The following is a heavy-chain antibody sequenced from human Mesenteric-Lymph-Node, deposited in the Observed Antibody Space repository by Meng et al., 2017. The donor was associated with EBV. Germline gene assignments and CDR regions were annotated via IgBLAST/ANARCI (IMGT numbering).Heavy chain of an antibody. V-gene: IGHV2-5*02. Sequence: QITLKESGPTLVKPXXTLTPACSFSGFSLTTSGVRVGWVRQPPGKALEWLALIYWDDDERYSPSLKNRLTVTKDTSKNQVVLTMTNMDPADTGTYYCAHRRREDTGYHSAFHYWGPGILVTVSS. J-gene: IGHJ4*02. D-gene: IGHD5-12*01. CDR3: AHRRREDTGYHSAFHY. CDR2: IYWDDDE. CDR1: GFSLTTSGVR.